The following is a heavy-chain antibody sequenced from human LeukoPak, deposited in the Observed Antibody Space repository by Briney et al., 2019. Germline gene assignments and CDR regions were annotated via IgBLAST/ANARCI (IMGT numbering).Heavy chain of an antibody. CDR2: IYYSGST. CDR1: GGSISSYY. J-gene: IGHJ6*02. CDR3: AREVSHYDFWGGYFSPYYYYGMDV. V-gene: IGHV4-59*12. D-gene: IGHD3-3*01. Sequence: PSETLSLTCTVSGGSISSYYWSWIRQPPGKGLEWIGYIYYSGSTNYNPSLKSRVTISVDTSKNQFSLKLSSVTAADTAVYYCAREVSHYDFWGGYFSPYYYYGMDVWGQGTTVTVSS.